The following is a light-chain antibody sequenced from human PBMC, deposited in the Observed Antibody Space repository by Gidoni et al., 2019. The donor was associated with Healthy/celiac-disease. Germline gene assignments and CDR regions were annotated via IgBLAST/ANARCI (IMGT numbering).Light chain of an antibody. CDR3: AAWDDSLNAWV. CDR1: SSNIGSNT. Sequence: QSVLTQPPSPSGTPGQGVTISCSGSSSNIGSNTVNWYQQLPGTAPKLLIYSNNQRPSGVPDRFSGSKSGTSASLAISGLQSEDEADYYCAAWDDSLNAWVFGGGTKLTVL. CDR2: SNN. V-gene: IGLV1-44*01. J-gene: IGLJ3*02.